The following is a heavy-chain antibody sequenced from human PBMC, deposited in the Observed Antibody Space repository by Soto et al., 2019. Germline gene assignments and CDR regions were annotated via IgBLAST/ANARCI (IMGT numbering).Heavy chain of an antibody. D-gene: IGHD6-6*01. CDR1: GGSISSGGYY. CDR2: IYYSGST. J-gene: IGHJ6*02. CDR3: ARDRYSSSSPYYYHGMDV. Sequence: PSETLSLTCTVSGGSISSGGYYWSWIRQHPGKGLEWIGYIYYSGSTYYNPSLKSRVTISVDTSKNQFSLKLSSVTAADTAVYYCARDRYSSSSPYYYHGMDVWGQGTTVTVSS. V-gene: IGHV4-31*03.